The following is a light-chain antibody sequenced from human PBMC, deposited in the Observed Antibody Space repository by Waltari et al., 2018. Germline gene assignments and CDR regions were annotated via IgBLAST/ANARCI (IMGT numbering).Light chain of an antibody. Sequence: QSALTQPASVSGSPGQSVTLSCTGTSSDIGTYDLVSWYQHHPGKAPKLIIYEVTKRPSDVSIRCSGSKSGDTASLTVSGLQADDEADYYCCSYVGGSTFFGGGTRLTVL. CDR3: CSYVGGSTF. V-gene: IGLV2-23*02. CDR1: SSDIGTYDL. CDR2: EVT. J-gene: IGLJ2*01.